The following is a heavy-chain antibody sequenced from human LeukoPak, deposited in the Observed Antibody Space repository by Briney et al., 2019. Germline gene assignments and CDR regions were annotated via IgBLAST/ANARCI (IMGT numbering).Heavy chain of an antibody. CDR3: TTDAGYTSGWYNY. CDR1: GFIFSNAY. D-gene: IGHD6-19*01. Sequence: GGSLRLSCAASGFIFSNAYMKWVRQAPGKGLEWVGRIKSKTEGGTIDYAAPVKGRFTISRDDSKNMVYLQMNSLKTEDTAVFYCTTDAGYTSGWYNYWGQGILVTVSS. V-gene: IGHV3-15*01. CDR2: IKSKTEGGTI. J-gene: IGHJ4*02.